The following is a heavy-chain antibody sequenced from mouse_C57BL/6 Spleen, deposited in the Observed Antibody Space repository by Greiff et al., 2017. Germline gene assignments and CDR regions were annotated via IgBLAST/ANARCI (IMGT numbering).Heavy chain of an antibody. CDR3: ARGDYYGSSYDY. CDR2: IYPGDGDT. Sequence: VQLQQSGPELVKPGASVKISCTASGYAFSSSWMNWVQQRPGKGLEWIGRIYPGDGDTNYNGKFKGKATLTADKSSSTAYMQLSSLTSEDSAVYFCARGDYYGSSYDYWGQGTTLTVSS. D-gene: IGHD1-1*01. J-gene: IGHJ2*01. V-gene: IGHV1-82*01. CDR1: GYAFSSSW.